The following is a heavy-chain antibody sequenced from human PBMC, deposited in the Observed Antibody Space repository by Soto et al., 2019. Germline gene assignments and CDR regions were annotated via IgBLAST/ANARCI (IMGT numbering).Heavy chain of an antibody. V-gene: IGHV5-10-1*01. J-gene: IGHJ4*02. Sequence: GESLKISCQASGYNFTTYLISWVRQMPGKGLECMGRIDPTDSYTDYGPSFEGHVTMSVDRSINTAYLEWSSLKASDSAMYYCARLTLAQDSSGYHIFDYWGEGTLVTVSS. CDR1: GYNFTTYL. D-gene: IGHD3-22*01. CDR3: ARLTLAQDSSGYHIFDY. CDR2: IDPTDSYT.